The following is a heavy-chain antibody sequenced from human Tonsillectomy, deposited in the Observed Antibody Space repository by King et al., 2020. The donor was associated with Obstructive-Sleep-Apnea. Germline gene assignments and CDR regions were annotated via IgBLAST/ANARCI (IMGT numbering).Heavy chain of an antibody. CDR3: AEGPYGSDYYYYGMDV. D-gene: IGHD3-10*01. J-gene: IGHJ6*02. Sequence: VQLVESGGGLVQPGGSLRLSCAASGFTFSSYAMSWVRQAPGKGLEWVSAISGSGGSTYYADSVKGRFTISRDNSKNTLYLQMNSLRGEDTAVYYCAEGPYGSDYYYYGMDVWGQGTTVTVSS. V-gene: IGHV3-23*04. CDR2: ISGSGGST. CDR1: GFTFSSYA.